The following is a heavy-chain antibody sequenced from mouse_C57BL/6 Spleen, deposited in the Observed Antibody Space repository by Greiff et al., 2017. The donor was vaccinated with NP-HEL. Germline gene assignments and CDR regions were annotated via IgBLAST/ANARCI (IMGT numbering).Heavy chain of an antibody. Sequence: EVKLMESGGGLVQPKGSLKLSCAASGFSFNTYAMNWVRQAPGKGLEWVARIRSKSNNYATYYADSVKDRFTISRDDSESMLYLQMNNLKTEDTAMYYCVRPGEGNYPPWFAYWGQGTLVTVSA. V-gene: IGHV10-1*01. J-gene: IGHJ3*01. CDR2: IRSKSNNYAT. CDR1: GFSFNTYA. D-gene: IGHD2-1*01. CDR3: VRPGEGNYPPWFAY.